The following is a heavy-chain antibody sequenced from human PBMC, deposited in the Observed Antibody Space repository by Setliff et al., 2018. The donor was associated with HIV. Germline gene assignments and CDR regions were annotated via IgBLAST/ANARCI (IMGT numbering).Heavy chain of an antibody. D-gene: IGHD3-3*01. CDR3: ATWRVYYYYMDV. Sequence: SETLSLTCTVSGGSISSGSYYWSWIRQPAGKGLEWIGHIYTSGSTNYNPSLKSRVTISVDTSKNQFSLKLSSMTAADTAVYYCATWRVYYYYMDVWGKGTTVTVSS. V-gene: IGHV4-61*09. J-gene: IGHJ6*03. CDR2: IYTSGST. CDR1: GGSISSGSYY.